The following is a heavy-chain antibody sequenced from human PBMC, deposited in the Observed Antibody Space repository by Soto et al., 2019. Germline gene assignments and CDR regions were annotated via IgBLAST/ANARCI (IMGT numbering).Heavy chain of an antibody. CDR3: ARGPSYSDSYFDY. D-gene: IGHD4-17*01. J-gene: IGHJ4*02. CDR2: ISYDGNNK. CDR1: EFTFSNYA. V-gene: IGHV3-30*03. Sequence: GGALRLSCAASEFTFSNYAMHWVRQPPGKGLQWLAVISYDGNNKYYADSVEGRFTISRDNSKNTVYLQMNSLRLEDTAVYYCARGPSYSDSYFDYWGQGTLVTVSS.